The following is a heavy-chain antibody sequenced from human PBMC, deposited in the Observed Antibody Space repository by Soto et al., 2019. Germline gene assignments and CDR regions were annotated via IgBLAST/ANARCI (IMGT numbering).Heavy chain of an antibody. CDR1: GFSLSTSGVG. CDR2: IYWDDYK. D-gene: IGHD3-16*01. V-gene: IGHV2-5*02. J-gene: IGHJ4*02. CDR3: VHKGGGDRILDY. Sequence: QITLKESGPALVKPTQTLTLTCTFSGFSLSTSGVGVGWIRQPPGEALEWLALIYWDDYKHFSPSLESRLTLTQDTPKNQGVLKMTNMDPVDTATYYCVHKGGGDRILDYWGQGTLVTVSS.